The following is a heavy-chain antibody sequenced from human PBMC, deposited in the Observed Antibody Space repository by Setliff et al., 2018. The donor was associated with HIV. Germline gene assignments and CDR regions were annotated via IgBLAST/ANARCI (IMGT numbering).Heavy chain of an antibody. CDR2: IDASANT. V-gene: IGHV4-38-2*02. D-gene: IGHD6-13*01. CDR1: GSSISSNYY. Sequence: SETLSLTCTVSGSSISSNYYWAWLRQAPGQGLEWIGCIDASANTYYIPSRKSRATISIDTSKNQLSLKLRSVTAADTAVYYCARIGSGWSVGWFDPWGQGTLVTVSS. CDR3: ARIGSGWSVGWFDP. J-gene: IGHJ5*02.